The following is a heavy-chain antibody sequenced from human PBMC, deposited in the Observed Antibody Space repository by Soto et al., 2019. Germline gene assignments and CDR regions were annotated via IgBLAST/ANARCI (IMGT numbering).Heavy chain of an antibody. J-gene: IGHJ4*02. Sequence: PGGSLRLSCAASGFTFSSYEMNWVRQAPGKGLEWVSFISGSGDTKYYADSVKGRFTISRDNAKNSLYLQMSSLRDEDTAVYYCAKYCSSDVCFDYWGQGTLVTVSS. CDR1: GFTFSSYE. D-gene: IGHD2-8*01. V-gene: IGHV3-48*03. CDR3: AKYCSSDVCFDY. CDR2: ISGSGDTK.